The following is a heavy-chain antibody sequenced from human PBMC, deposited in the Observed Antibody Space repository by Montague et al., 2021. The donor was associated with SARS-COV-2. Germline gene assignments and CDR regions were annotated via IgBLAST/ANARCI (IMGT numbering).Heavy chain of an antibody. V-gene: IGHV4-39*01. D-gene: IGHD5-18*01. J-gene: IGHJ4*02. Sequence: SETLSLTCTVTGGPISSSSDYWGWIRQPPGKGLEWIASVDYSGNTYYSPSLKSRLTISVDTSKNQFSLKLNSVTAADTALYYCARREYSYGWGDWGQGTLVTVSS. CDR2: VDYSGNT. CDR1: GGPISSSSDY. CDR3: ARREYSYGWGD.